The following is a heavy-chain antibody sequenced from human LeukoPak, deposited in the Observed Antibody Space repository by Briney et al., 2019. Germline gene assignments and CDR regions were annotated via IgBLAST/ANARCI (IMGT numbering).Heavy chain of an antibody. CDR2: INHSGST. J-gene: IGHJ4*02. V-gene: IGHV4-34*01. D-gene: IGHD6-19*01. CDR3: ARAAGSGWYEPYFDY. Sequence: SETLSLTCAVYGGSFSGYYWSWIRQPPGKGLEWIGEINHSGSTNYNPSLKSRVTISVDTSKNQFSLKLSSVTAADTAVYYCARAAGSGWYEPYFDYWGQGTLVTVSS. CDR1: GGSFSGYY.